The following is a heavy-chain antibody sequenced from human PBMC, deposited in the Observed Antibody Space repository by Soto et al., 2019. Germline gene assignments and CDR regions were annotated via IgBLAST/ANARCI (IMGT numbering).Heavy chain of an antibody. CDR2: LNPKDSFA. D-gene: IGHD3-10*01. V-gene: IGHV5-10-1*01. CDR3: ARHKSGGGPYPFDF. J-gene: IGHJ4*02. Sequence: PGESLKISCKASGLIFTSYWLSWVRQMPGKGLEWMGMLNPKDSFANYSPSFRGHVTISPDTSVTTAYLKWSSLKASDTAIYYCARHKSGGGPYPFDFWGQGTLVTVSS. CDR1: GLIFTSYW.